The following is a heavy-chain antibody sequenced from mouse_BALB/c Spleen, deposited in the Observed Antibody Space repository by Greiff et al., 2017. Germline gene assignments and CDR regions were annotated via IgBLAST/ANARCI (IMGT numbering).Heavy chain of an antibody. Sequence: EVKLLQSGPSLVKPSHTLSLTCSVTGDSITSGYWHWIRKFPGNKLEYMGYISYSGSTYYNPSLKSRISITRDTAKYQYYLQLNSVTTEDTATYFCARAIVARRGFDYWGQGTTLTVSS. CDR1: GDSITSGY. J-gene: IGHJ2*01. D-gene: IGHD1-1*01. CDR3: ARAIVARRGFDY. CDR2: ISYSGST. V-gene: IGHV3-8*02.